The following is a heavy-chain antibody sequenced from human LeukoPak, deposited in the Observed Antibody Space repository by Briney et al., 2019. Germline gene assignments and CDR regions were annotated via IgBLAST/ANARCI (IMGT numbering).Heavy chain of an antibody. V-gene: IGHV3-7*03. CDR3: AKDSMVFGVVIRANY. CDR2: IKQDGSEK. J-gene: IGHJ4*02. Sequence: GGSLRLSCAASGFTFSSYWMSWVRQAPGKGLEWVANIKQDGSEKYYADSVKGRFTISRDNAKNSLYLQMNSLRAEDTALYYCAKDSMVFGVVIRANYWGQGTLVTVSS. CDR1: GFTFSSYW. D-gene: IGHD3-3*01.